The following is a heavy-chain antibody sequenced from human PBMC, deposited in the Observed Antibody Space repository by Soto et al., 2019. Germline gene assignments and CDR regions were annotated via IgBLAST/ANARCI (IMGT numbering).Heavy chain of an antibody. J-gene: IGHJ4*02. CDR2: SNHSGST. V-gene: IGHV4-34*01. CDR3: ARGSPGKFDY. CDR1: GGSFSGYY. Sequence: QVQLQQWGAGLLKPSETLSLTCAVYGGSFSGYYWSWIRQPPGKGLEWIGESNHSGSTNYNPSLKSRVTISVDTSKNQFSLKLSSVTAADTAVYYCARGSPGKFDYWGQGTLVTVSS.